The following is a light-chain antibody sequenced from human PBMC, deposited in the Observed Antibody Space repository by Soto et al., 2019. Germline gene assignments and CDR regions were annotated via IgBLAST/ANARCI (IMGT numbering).Light chain of an antibody. Sequence: DIQMTQSPSSLSASVGDRVTITCRASQSTSSYLNWYQQKPGKAPKLLIYAASSLQSGVPSRFSGSGSGTDITLTISSLQPEDFATYYCQQSYSTPHFGPGTKVVIK. V-gene: IGKV1-39*01. CDR2: AAS. CDR1: QSTSSY. J-gene: IGKJ3*01. CDR3: QQSYSTPH.